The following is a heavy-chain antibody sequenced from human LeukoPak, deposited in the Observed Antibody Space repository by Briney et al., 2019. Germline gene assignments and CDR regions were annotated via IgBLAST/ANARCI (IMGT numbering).Heavy chain of an antibody. Sequence: PGGSLRLSCAASGFIFSNYWVHWVRQAPGKGLVWVSRSNTDGSTTTYADSVKGRFTISRDNAKSTLYLQMNSLRVEDTAVYYCARTASYSGSFYGYFQHWGQGTLVTVSS. V-gene: IGHV3-74*01. J-gene: IGHJ1*01. CDR1: GFIFSNYW. D-gene: IGHD1-26*01. CDR2: SNTDGSTT. CDR3: ARTASYSGSFYGYFQH.